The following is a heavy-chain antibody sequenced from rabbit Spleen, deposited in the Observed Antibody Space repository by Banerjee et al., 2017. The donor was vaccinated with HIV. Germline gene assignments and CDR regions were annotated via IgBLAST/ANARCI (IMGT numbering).Heavy chain of an antibody. CDR1: GFSFSSRYS. CDR3: ARDDYFDSSSISLDL. Sequence: QSLEESGGDLVKPGASLTLTCTASGFSFSSRYSMCWVRQAPGKGLEWIGYIYTDSSGSTGYASWAKGRFTISKISSTTVTLQMTSLTAADTATYFCARDDYFDSSSISLDLWGPGTLVTVS. CDR2: IYTDSSGST. V-gene: IGHV1S40*01. D-gene: IGHD4-1*01. J-gene: IGHJ4*01.